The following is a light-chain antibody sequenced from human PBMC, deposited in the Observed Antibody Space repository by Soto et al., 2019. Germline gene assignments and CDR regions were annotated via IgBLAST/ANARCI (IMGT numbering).Light chain of an antibody. J-gene: IGKJ2*01. CDR3: QQSYTTPLT. CDR2: AAS. V-gene: IGKV1-39*01. Sequence: DIQMTQSPSSLSASVGDRVTITCRAGQTIDSYLNWYQQKPGKAPKLLIYAASNLKSGVPSRFRGRGSGTEFTLTISRLQPEDFAAYYCQQSYTTPLTFGQGTTVEIK. CDR1: QTIDSY.